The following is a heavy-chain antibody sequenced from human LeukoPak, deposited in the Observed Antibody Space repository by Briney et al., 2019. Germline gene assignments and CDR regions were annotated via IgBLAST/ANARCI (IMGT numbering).Heavy chain of an antibody. CDR3: ARAGSWHSPFDY. J-gene: IGHJ4*02. D-gene: IGHD6-13*01. CDR1: GGTFSSYA. Sequence: ASVKVSCKASGGTFSSYAISWVRQAPGQGLEWMGRIIPILGIANYAQKFQGRVTITADKSTSTAYMELSSLRSEDTAVYYCARAGSWHSPFDYWGQGTLVTVSS. CDR2: IIPILGIA. V-gene: IGHV1-69*04.